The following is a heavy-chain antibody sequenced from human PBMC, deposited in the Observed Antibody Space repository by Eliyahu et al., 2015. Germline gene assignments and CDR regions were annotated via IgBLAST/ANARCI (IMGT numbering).Heavy chain of an antibody. CDR2: INTDSGNT. V-gene: IGHV1-3*04. Sequence: EVKKPGASVKVSCKASGYTFTSHAMHWVRQAPGQRLEWMGWINTDSGNTEYSQKFQGRVTITRDTSASAAYMELSTLRSEDTAVYYCTRGFSHALDIWGQGTMVTVSS. CDR1: GYTFTSHA. CDR3: TRGFSHALDI. J-gene: IGHJ3*02.